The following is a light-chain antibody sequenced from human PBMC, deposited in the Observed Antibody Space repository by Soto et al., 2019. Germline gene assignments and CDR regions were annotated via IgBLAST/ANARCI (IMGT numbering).Light chain of an antibody. V-gene: IGLV2-23*01. CDR2: EGS. Sequence: QSVLTQPASVSGSPGQSITISCTGTSNDVGSYNLVSWYQHHPGKASKLMIFEGSKRPSGVSNRFSGSKSGNTASLTISGLQAEDEADFYCCSYAGSNYYVFGTGTKVTVL. J-gene: IGLJ1*01. CDR3: CSYAGSNYYV. CDR1: SNDVGSYNL.